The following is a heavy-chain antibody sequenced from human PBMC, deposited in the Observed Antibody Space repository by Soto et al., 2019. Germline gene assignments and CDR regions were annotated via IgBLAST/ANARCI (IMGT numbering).Heavy chain of an antibody. V-gene: IGHV1-69*06. CDR2: IIPIFGTA. CDR3: AKDTYCSSTSCYTGLELPNWFDP. CDR1: GGTFSSYA. Sequence: QVQLVQSGAEVKKPGSSVKVSCKASGGTFSSYAISWVRQAPGQGLEWMGGIIPIFGTANYAQKFQGRVTITADKSTSTAYMELSSLRSEDTAVYYCAKDTYCSSTSCYTGLELPNWFDPWGQGTLVTVSS. J-gene: IGHJ5*02. D-gene: IGHD2-2*02.